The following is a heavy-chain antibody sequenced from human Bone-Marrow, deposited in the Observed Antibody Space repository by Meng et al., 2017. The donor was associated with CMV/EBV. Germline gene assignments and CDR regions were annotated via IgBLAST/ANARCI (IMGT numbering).Heavy chain of an antibody. Sequence: FTSYDINWVRQATGQGLEWMGWKNPNSGNTGYAQKFQGRVTMTRNTSISTAYMELSSLRSEDTAVYYCARVRGNYDFWSSRRNWFDPWGQGTLVTVSS. D-gene: IGHD3-3*01. CDR2: KNPNSGNT. CDR1: FTSYD. CDR3: ARVRGNYDFWSSRRNWFDP. J-gene: IGHJ5*02. V-gene: IGHV1-8*01.